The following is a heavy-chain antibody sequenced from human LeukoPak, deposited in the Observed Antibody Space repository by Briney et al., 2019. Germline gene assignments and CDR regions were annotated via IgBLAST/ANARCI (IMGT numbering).Heavy chain of an antibody. J-gene: IGHJ4*02. CDR2: INNDGSST. CDR3: ARERGTAMVGYYFDY. CDR1: GFTFSSYW. Sequence: PGGSLRVSCAASGFTFSSYWMHWVRQPPGKGLVWVSRINNDGSSTSYADSVKGRFTISRDNAKNSLYLQMNSLRAEDTAVYYCARERGTAMVGYYFDYWGQGTLVTVSS. V-gene: IGHV3-74*01. D-gene: IGHD5-18*01.